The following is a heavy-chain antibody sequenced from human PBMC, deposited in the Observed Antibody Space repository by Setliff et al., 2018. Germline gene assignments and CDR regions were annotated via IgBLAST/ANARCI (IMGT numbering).Heavy chain of an antibody. D-gene: IGHD4-17*01. CDR2: IKQDGSDK. CDR3: ARLRKDYGDYYYFDY. Sequence: PGGSLRLSCAASGFIFSTYWMSWVRQAPGKGLEWVANIKQDGSDKYYVDSVKGRFTISRDNAKSSLYLQMNSLRAEDTAVYYCARLRKDYGDYYYFDYWGQGTLVTVSS. V-gene: IGHV3-7*01. J-gene: IGHJ4*02. CDR1: GFIFSTYW.